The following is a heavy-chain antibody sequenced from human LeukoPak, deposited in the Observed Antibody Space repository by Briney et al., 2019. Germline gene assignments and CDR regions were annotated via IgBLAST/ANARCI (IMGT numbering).Heavy chain of an antibody. CDR2: IYSGGAGGAT. V-gene: IGHV3-66*01. Sequence: GGSLRLSCAASGFTVSTNYMSWVRHAPGKGLEWVSVIYSGGAGGATYYADSVKGRFIISRDNSKNNLYPQMNSLRAEDTAVYYCARAGLFPWGFDYWGQGTLVTVSS. D-gene: IGHD1-14*01. CDR3: ARAGLFPWGFDY. J-gene: IGHJ4*02. CDR1: GFTVSTNY.